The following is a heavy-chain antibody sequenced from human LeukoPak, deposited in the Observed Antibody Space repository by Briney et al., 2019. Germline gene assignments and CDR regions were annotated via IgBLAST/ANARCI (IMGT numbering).Heavy chain of an antibody. V-gene: IGHV1-69*13. CDR3: ALTCSSTSCYVYYYYGMDV. Sequence: GASVKVSCKASGYTFTSYGISWVRQAPGQGLEWMGGIIPIFGTANYAQKFQGRVTITADESTSTAYMELSSLRSEDTAVYYCALTCSSTSCYVYYYYGMDVWGQGTTVTVSS. J-gene: IGHJ6*02. CDR1: GYTFTSYG. D-gene: IGHD2-2*01. CDR2: IIPIFGTA.